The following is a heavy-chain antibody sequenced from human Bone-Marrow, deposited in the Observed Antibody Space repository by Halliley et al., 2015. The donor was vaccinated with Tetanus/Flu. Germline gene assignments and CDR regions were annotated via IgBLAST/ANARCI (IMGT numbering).Heavy chain of an antibody. CDR2: VYYTGHT. Sequence: TLSLTCTVSGGSVSSGNYYWSWIRQPPGKGLEWIGYVYYTGHTNYSPSLKSRVTISLDTSKNQVSLKLTSVTAADTAMYYRARVVLTGENYESNGHSYFDYWGQGTLVTVSS. D-gene: IGHD3-22*01. CDR1: GGSVSSGNYY. J-gene: IGHJ4*02. V-gene: IGHV4-61*01. CDR3: ARVVLTGENYESNGHSYFDY.